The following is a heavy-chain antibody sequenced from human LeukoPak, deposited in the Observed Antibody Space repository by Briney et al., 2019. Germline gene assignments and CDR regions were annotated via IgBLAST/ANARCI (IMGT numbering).Heavy chain of an antibody. J-gene: IGHJ4*02. Sequence: ASVKVSCKASGYTFTNFGISWVRQAPGQGLEWMGWISGYNDNANYAQKFQGRLTMTTDTSTTTAYMELRNLRSDDTAVYYCARGGTTTDDYWGQGTLVTVSS. CDR2: ISGYNDNA. V-gene: IGHV1-18*01. D-gene: IGHD1-26*01. CDR3: ARGGTTTDDY. CDR1: GYTFTNFG.